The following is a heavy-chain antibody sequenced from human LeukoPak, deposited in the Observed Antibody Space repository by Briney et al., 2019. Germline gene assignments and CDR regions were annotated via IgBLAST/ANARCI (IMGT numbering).Heavy chain of an antibody. CDR3: ATGRKNCGGDCYPAGPYDY. J-gene: IGHJ4*02. CDR2: ISGDGGST. V-gene: IGHV3-43*02. D-gene: IGHD2-21*02. Sequence: PGGSLRLSCAASGFTFDDYAMHWVRQAPGKGLEWVSLISGDGGSTYYADSVKGRFTISRDNSKNSLYLQMNSLRTEDTALYYCATGRKNCGGDCYPAGPYDYWGQGTLVTVFS. CDR1: GFTFDDYA.